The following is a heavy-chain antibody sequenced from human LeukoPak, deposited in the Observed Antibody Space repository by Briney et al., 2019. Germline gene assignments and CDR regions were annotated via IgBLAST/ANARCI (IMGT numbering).Heavy chain of an antibody. CDR1: GGSISSYY. D-gene: IGHD6-13*01. CDR3: AREADSSSSYGLDV. J-gene: IGHJ6*02. Sequence: PSETLSLTCTVSGGSISSYYWSWIRQPPGKGLEWIGFIYYSGSTNYNPSLKSRVTISMDTSKNQFSLNLNSVTAADTAVYYCAREADSSSSYGLDVWGQGTTVTVSS. CDR2: IYYSGST. V-gene: IGHV4-59*01.